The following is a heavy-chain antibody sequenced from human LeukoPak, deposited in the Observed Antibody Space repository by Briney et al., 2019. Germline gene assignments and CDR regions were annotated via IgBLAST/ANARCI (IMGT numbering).Heavy chain of an antibody. V-gene: IGHV4-39*01. D-gene: IGHD3-22*01. CDR1: GGPISSSSYY. Sequence: SETLSLTCTVPGGPISSSSYYWGWIRQPPGKGLEWIGSIYYSGSTYYNPSLKSRVTISVDTSKNQFSLKLSSVTAADTAVYYCASQSYYYSSGYPRGFDPWGQGTLVTVSS. J-gene: IGHJ5*02. CDR3: ASQSYYYSSGYPRGFDP. CDR2: IYYSGST.